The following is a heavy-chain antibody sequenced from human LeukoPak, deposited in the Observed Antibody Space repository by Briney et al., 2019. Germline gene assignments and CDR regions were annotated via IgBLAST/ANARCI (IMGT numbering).Heavy chain of an antibody. Sequence: SETLSLTCTVSGGSISSGSYYWSWIRQPAGKRLEWIGRFYSSEISDYNPSLKSRVTMSVDTSKNQFSLKLTSVTAADTAVYYCARVRRDYDSSGYYDPWGQGTLVIVSA. CDR2: FYSSEIS. D-gene: IGHD3-22*01. CDR1: GGSISSGSYY. V-gene: IGHV4-61*02. CDR3: ARVRRDYDSSGYYDP. J-gene: IGHJ5*02.